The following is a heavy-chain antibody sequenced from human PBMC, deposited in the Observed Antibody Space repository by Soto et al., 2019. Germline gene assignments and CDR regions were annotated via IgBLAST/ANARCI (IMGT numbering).Heavy chain of an antibody. CDR2: IDPSDSYT. CDR3: ARQGSYYGSGSYDYYYGMDV. Sequence: PGESLKISCKVSGYSFTSYWISWVRQMPGKGLEWMGRIDPSDSYTNYSPSFQGHVTISADKSISTAYLQWSSLKASDTAMYYCARQGSYYGSGSYDYYYGMDVWGQGTTVTVSS. J-gene: IGHJ6*02. V-gene: IGHV5-10-1*01. D-gene: IGHD3-10*01. CDR1: GYSFTSYW.